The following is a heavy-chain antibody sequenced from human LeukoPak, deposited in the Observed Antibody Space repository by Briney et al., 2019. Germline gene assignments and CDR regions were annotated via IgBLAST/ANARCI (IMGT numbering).Heavy chain of an antibody. CDR3: AKDRIAAAGTYYYMDV. D-gene: IGHD6-13*01. Sequence: GGSLRLSCAASGFTFSSHWMHWVRQAPGKGLVWVSRISSDGTNTNYADSVKGRFTISRDNAKNTLYLQMNSLRVEDTAVYYCAKDRIAAAGTYYYMDVWGKGTTVTVSS. J-gene: IGHJ6*03. V-gene: IGHV3-74*01. CDR2: ISSDGTNT. CDR1: GFTFSSHW.